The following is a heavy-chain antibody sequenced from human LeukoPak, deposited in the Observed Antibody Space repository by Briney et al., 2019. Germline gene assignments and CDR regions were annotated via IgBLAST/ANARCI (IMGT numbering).Heavy chain of an antibody. Sequence: PSETLSLTCTVSGYSISSGYYWGWIRQPPGKGLEWIGSIYHSGSTYYNPSLKSRVTISVDTSKNQFSLKLSSVTAADTAVYYCASSYNVNNWFDPWGQGTLVTVSS. D-gene: IGHD5-24*01. CDR1: GYSISSGYY. V-gene: IGHV4-38-2*02. CDR3: ASSYNVNNWFDP. CDR2: IYHSGST. J-gene: IGHJ5*02.